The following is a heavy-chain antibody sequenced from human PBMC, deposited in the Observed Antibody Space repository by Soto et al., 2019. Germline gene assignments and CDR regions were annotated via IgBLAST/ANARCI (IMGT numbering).Heavy chain of an antibody. J-gene: IGHJ6*02. Sequence: ASVKVSCKASGGTFSSYAISWVRQAPGQGLEWMGGIIPIFGTANYAQKFQGRVTITADESTSTAYMELSSLRSEDTAVYYCARLGDIVVVPAAKDYYYYGMDVWGQGTTVTVSS. CDR2: IIPIFGTA. V-gene: IGHV1-69*13. CDR3: ARLGDIVVVPAAKDYYYYGMDV. D-gene: IGHD2-2*01. CDR1: GGTFSSYA.